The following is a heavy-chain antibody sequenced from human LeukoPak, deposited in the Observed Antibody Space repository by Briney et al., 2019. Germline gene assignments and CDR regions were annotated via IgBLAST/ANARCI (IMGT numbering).Heavy chain of an antibody. Sequence: SETLSLTCAASGGSFSSYYWSWIRQPPGKGLEWIGEINHSGSTDYNPSLKSRVTISVDTSKNQFSLKLSSVTAADTAVYYCARHRSGGYSYGVLDYWGQGTLVTVSS. J-gene: IGHJ4*02. CDR3: ARHRSGGYSYGVLDY. CDR2: INHSGST. V-gene: IGHV4-34*01. CDR1: GGSFSSYY. D-gene: IGHD5-18*01.